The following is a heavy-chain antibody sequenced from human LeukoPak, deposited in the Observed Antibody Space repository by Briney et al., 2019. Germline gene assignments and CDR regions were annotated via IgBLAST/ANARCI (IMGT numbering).Heavy chain of an antibody. V-gene: IGHV1-69*13. CDR3: ARDQGDTAMVEAKHAFDI. Sequence: ASVKVSCKASGGTFSSYAISCVRQAPGQGLEWMGGIIPIFGTANYAQKFQGRVTITADESTSTAYMELSSLRSEDTAVYYCARDQGDTAMVEAKHAFDIWGQGTMVTVSS. CDR2: IIPIFGTA. D-gene: IGHD5-18*01. J-gene: IGHJ3*02. CDR1: GGTFSSYA.